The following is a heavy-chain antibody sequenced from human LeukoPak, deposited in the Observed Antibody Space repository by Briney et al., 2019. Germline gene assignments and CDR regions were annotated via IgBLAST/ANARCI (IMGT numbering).Heavy chain of an antibody. CDR3: ARALGYCSGGSCYSPGYYYYYMDV. CDR1: GGTFSSYA. D-gene: IGHD2-15*01. J-gene: IGHJ6*03. CDR2: IIPIFGTA. Sequence: GASVKVSCKASGGTFSSYAISWVRQAPGQGLEWMGGIIPIFGTANYAQKFQGRVTITADESTSTAYMELSSLRSEDTAVYYCARALGYCSGGSCYSPGYYYYYMDVWGKGTTVTVSS. V-gene: IGHV1-69*01.